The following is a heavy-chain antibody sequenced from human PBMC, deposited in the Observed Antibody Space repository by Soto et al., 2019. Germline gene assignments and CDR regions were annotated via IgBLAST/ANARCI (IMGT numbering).Heavy chain of an antibody. V-gene: IGHV4-30-4*01. CDR2: IYYSGST. J-gene: IGHJ4*02. CDR1: GGSISGGDYY. D-gene: IGHD3-22*01. Sequence: PSQTLSLTCSVSGGSISGGDYYWSWIHKPPGKGLEWIGYIYYSGSTYYNPSLKSRVTISVDTSKNQFSLELSSVTAADTAVYYCARVARVVITRDSLWDYFDYWGQGTLVTVSS. CDR3: ARVARVVITRDSLWDYFDY.